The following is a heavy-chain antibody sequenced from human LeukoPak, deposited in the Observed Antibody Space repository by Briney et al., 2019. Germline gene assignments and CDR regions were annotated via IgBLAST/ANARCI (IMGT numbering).Heavy chain of an antibody. CDR1: GGTFSTYA. Sequence: GASVKVSCKASGGTFSTYAISWVRQAPGQGLEWMGGIIPIFGTARYAQNFQGRVTITADDSTSTANMELNSLRSEDTAVYYCANSDYYGSGSFNWFDSWGQGTLVTVSS. CDR2: IIPIFGTA. D-gene: IGHD3-10*01. CDR3: ANSDYYGSGSFNWFDS. J-gene: IGHJ5*01. V-gene: IGHV1-69*13.